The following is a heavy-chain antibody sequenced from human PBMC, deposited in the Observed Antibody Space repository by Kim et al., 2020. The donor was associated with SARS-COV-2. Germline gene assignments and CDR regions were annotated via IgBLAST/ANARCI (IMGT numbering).Heavy chain of an antibody. CDR1: GFTFSSYA. Sequence: GGSLRLSCAASGFTFSSYAMSWVRQAPGKGLEWVSAISGSGGSTYYADSVKGRFTISRDNSKNTLYLQMNSLRAEDTAVYYCAKGGLRYFDWLLQEPQFDYWGQGTLVTVSS. CDR2: ISGSGGST. V-gene: IGHV3-23*01. CDR3: AKGGLRYFDWLLQEPQFDY. J-gene: IGHJ4*02. D-gene: IGHD3-9*01.